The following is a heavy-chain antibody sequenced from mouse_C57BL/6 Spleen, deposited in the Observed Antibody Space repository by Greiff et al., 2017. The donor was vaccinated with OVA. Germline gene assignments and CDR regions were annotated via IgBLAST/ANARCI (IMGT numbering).Heavy chain of an antibody. D-gene: IGHD3-2*02. Sequence: EVKLVESGAELVRPGASVKLSCTASGFNIKDDYMHWVKQRPEQGLEWIGWIDPENGDTEYASKFQGKATITADTSSNTAYLQLSSLTSEDTAVYYCTTSRLNYAMDYWGQGTSVTVSS. CDR3: TTSRLNYAMDY. J-gene: IGHJ4*01. V-gene: IGHV14-4*01. CDR1: GFNIKDDY. CDR2: IDPENGDT.